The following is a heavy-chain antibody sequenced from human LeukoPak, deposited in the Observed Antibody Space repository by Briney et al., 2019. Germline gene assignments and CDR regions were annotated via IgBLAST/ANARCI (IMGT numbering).Heavy chain of an antibody. CDR1: GFTFSSYG. CDR2: IWYDGSNK. Sequence: PGRSLRLSCAASGFTFSSYGMHWVRQAPGKGLEWVAVIWYDGSNKYYADSVKGRFTISRDNSKNTLYLQMNSLRAEDTAVYYCARVRLPVGPLDYGDYGVFDYWGQGTLVTVSS. J-gene: IGHJ4*02. CDR3: ARVRLPVGPLDYGDYGVFDY. D-gene: IGHD4-17*01. V-gene: IGHV3-33*01.